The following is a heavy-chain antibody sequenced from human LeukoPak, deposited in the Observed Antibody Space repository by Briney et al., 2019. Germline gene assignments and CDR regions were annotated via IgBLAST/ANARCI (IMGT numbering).Heavy chain of an antibody. CDR1: GFTFSSYA. CDR3: ARRWVYTRAFDI. CDR2: ISGSGGTT. V-gene: IGHV3-23*01. D-gene: IGHD5/OR15-5a*01. Sequence: PGGSLRLSCAASGFTFSSYAMSWVRQAPGKGLEWVSGISGSGGTTYYADSVKGRFTISRDNSKNTLYLQMNSLRAEDTAVYYCARRWVYTRAFDIWGQGTMVTVSS. J-gene: IGHJ3*02.